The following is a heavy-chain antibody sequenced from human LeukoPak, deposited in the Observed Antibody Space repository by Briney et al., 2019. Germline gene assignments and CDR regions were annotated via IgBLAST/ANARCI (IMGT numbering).Heavy chain of an antibody. Sequence: SETLSLTCAVSGYSIGSGYYWGWIRQPPGKGLEWIGSIYHSGSTYYNPSLKSRVTISVDTSKNQFSLKLSSVTAADTAVYYCARDLWFGAFDYWGQGTLVTVSS. D-gene: IGHD3-10*01. CDR2: IYHSGST. J-gene: IGHJ4*02. CDR1: GYSIGSGYY. CDR3: ARDLWFGAFDY. V-gene: IGHV4-38-2*02.